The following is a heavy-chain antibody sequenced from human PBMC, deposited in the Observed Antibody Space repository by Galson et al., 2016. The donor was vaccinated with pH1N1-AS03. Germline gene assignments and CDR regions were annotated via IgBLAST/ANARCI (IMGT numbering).Heavy chain of an antibody. CDR3: ARIRLWNTGLDV. CDR2: IDSNDEK. CDR1: GFSITTSGVR. Sequence: PALVKPTQTLTLTCTFSGFSITTSGVRMTWIRQPPGKALEWLGRIDSNDEKFYSTSLETRLTISRDIFENQVVLTMTNMDPVDTGTYYCARIRLWNTGLDVWGQGTTVTVSS. D-gene: IGHD1/OR15-1a*01. V-gene: IGHV2-70*04. J-gene: IGHJ6*02.